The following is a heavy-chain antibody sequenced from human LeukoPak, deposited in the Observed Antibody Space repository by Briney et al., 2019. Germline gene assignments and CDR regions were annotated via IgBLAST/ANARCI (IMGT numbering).Heavy chain of an antibody. V-gene: IGHV4-61*01. J-gene: IGHJ5*02. Sequence: PSETLSLTCTVSGGSVNSGSYYWSWIRQPPGKGLEWIGDISYSGSTNYNPSLKSRVTISVDTSKNQFSLKLSSVTAADTAVYYCARGDRGTRVYSRYNWFDPWGQGTLVTVSS. CDR1: GGSVNSGSYY. CDR2: ISYSGST. CDR3: ARGDRGTRVYSRYNWFDP. D-gene: IGHD6-13*01.